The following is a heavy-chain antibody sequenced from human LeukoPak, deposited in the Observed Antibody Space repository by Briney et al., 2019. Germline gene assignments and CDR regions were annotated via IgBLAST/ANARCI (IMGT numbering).Heavy chain of an antibody. CDR2: ISSSSSYI. V-gene: IGHV3-21*04. D-gene: IGHD3-22*01. CDR1: GFTFSLYS. Sequence: KPGGSLRLSCAASGFTFSLYSMNWVRQAPGKGLEWVSSISSSSSYINYADSVKGRLTISRDNAKNSLYLQMNSLRAEDTAIYYCAKDRPNFHENSGHYYRRDGDSWGQGTLVTVSS. CDR3: AKDRPNFHENSGHYYRRDGDS. J-gene: IGHJ5*01.